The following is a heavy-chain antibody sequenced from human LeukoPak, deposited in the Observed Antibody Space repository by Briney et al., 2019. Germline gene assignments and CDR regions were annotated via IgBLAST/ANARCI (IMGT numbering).Heavy chain of an antibody. Sequence: PSETLSLTCTVSGGSISSSSYYWGWIRQPPGKGLEWIGSIYYSGSTYYNPSLKSRVTISVDTSKNQFSLKLSSVTAADTAVYYCARSSRPLTYYYDSSGYYSFDYWGQGTLVTVSS. J-gene: IGHJ4*02. CDR2: IYYSGST. CDR3: ARSSRPLTYYYDSSGYYSFDY. V-gene: IGHV4-39*01. CDR1: GGSISSSSYY. D-gene: IGHD3-22*01.